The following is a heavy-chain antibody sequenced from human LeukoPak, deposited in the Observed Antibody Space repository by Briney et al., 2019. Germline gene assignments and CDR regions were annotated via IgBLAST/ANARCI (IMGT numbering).Heavy chain of an antibody. CDR2: ISKSGVDT. V-gene: IGHV3-23*01. Sequence: GGSLRLSCVASGFTFNAYAMSWVRQVPGKGLEWVSAISKSGVDTYYADSVKGRFTISRDNSKNTMYLQINSLRAEDTAVYHCAKDRGTGWTRLDYWGQGTLVTVSS. CDR1: GFTFNAYA. D-gene: IGHD6-19*01. J-gene: IGHJ4*02. CDR3: AKDRGTGWTRLDY.